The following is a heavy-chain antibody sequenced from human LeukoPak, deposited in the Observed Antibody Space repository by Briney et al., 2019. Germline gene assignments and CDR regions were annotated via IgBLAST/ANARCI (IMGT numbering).Heavy chain of an antibody. D-gene: IGHD5/OR15-5a*01. CDR2: INPSGGST. V-gene: IGHV1-46*01. CDR1: GYTFTSYY. CDR3: ARDLRGRQVPGY. Sequence: ASVKVSCKASGYTFTSYYMHWVRQAPGQGLEWMGIINPSGGSTSYAQKFQGGVTMTRDMSTSTVYMELSSLRSEDTAVYYCARDLRGRQVPGYWGQGTLVTVSS. J-gene: IGHJ4*02.